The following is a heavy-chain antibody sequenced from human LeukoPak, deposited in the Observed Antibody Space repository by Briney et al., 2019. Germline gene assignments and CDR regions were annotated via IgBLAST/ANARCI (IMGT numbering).Heavy chain of an antibody. J-gene: IGHJ4*02. V-gene: IGHV4-34*01. D-gene: IGHD2-8*02. CDR1: GGSFSGYY. Sequence: SETLSLTCVVYGGSFSGYYWSWIRQPPGKGLEWIGEINHSGGTNYNPSLKSRVTISVDTSKNQFSLKLTSVTATDTAVYYCARHSSIGSPLVYWGQGTLVTVSS. CDR2: INHSGGT. CDR3: ARHSSIGSPLVY.